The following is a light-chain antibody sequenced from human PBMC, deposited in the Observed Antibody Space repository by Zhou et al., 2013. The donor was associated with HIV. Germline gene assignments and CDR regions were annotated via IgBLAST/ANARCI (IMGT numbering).Light chain of an antibody. V-gene: IGLV2-14*03. CDR2: DVS. CDR3: SSYTSSTRGV. J-gene: IGLJ1*01. CDR1: SSDVGSYNF. Sequence: QSALTQPASVSESPGQSITISCTGTSSDVGSYNFVSWYQRHPGKAPQLIIYDVSKRPSGVSNRFSGSKSDNTASLTISGLQAEDEADYYCSSYTSSTRGVFGTGTKVTVL.